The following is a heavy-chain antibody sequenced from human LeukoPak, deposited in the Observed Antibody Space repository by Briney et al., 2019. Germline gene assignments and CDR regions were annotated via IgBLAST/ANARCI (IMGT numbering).Heavy chain of an antibody. V-gene: IGHV3-33*01. CDR1: GFTFSSYD. CDR2: IWYDGSNK. CDR3: ASRQTLSSSWYAFDI. Sequence: GRSLRLSCAASGFTFSSYDMHWVRQAPGKGLEWVAVIWYDGSNKYYTDSVKGRFTISRDNSKNTLYLQMNSLRAEDTAVYYCASRQTLSSSWYAFDIWGQGTMVTVSS. J-gene: IGHJ3*02. D-gene: IGHD6-13*01.